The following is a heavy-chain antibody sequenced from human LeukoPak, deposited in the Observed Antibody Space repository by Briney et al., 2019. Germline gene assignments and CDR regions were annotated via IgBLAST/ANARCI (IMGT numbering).Heavy chain of an antibody. Sequence: QAGGSLRLSCPASGFTFYMYAMSWVRQAPGKGLEWVASMCGTAGCTFYPDSVKGRFTISRDNSKNVLYLRMNSLTAEDTAIYYCAKDRPNFHENSGHYYRRDGDSWGQRTLVTVSS. J-gene: IGHJ5*01. CDR3: AKDRPNFHENSGHYYRRDGDS. CDR2: MCGTAGCT. V-gene: IGHV3-23*01. D-gene: IGHD3-22*01. CDR1: GFTFYMYA.